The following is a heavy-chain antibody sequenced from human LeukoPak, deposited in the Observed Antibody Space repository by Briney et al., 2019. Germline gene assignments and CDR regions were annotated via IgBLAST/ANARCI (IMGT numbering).Heavy chain of an antibody. D-gene: IGHD2-8*01. CDR2: VYSKADSGTT. CDR3: TIGKWVDY. V-gene: IGHV3-15*01. J-gene: IGHJ4*02. CDR1: GFIFSNAW. Sequence: GGSLRLSCAASGFIFSNAWMSWVRQAPGKGLEWVGRVYSKADSGTTDYAATVKGRFTISRDDSKHMFYLQMNSPKTVDTAVYYCTIGKWVDYWGQGTLVTVSS.